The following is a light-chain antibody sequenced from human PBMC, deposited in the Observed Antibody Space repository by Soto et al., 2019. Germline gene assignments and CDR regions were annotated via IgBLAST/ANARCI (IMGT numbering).Light chain of an antibody. Sequence: EIVLTQSPGTLSLSPGERATLSCRASQSVDSSYLSWYQHKPGQAPRLLIYATSSRATGIPDRFSGSGSGTDFTLSSSRLEPEEFAVYYCQRYGASSFTFGQGTNLEIK. CDR2: ATS. CDR1: QSVDSSY. J-gene: IGKJ2*01. V-gene: IGKV3-20*01. CDR3: QRYGASSFT.